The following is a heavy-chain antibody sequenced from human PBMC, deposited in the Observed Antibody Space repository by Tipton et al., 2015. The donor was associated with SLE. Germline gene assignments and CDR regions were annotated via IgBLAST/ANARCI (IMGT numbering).Heavy chain of an antibody. J-gene: IGHJ4*02. CDR2: IYTSAST. V-gene: IGHV4-4*07. Sequence: TLSLTCTVSGGSISGYYWSWVRQPAGKGLEWIGRIYTSASTIYNPSLKRRVTLSSDTSKNQFSLRVRSVTAADTAVYYCTRGALLLWFGDWGQGTRVTVSS. D-gene: IGHD3-10*01. CDR3: TRGALLLWFGD. CDR1: GGSISGYY.